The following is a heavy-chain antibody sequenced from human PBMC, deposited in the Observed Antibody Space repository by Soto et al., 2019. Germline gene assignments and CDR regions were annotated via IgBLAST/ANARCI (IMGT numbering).Heavy chain of an antibody. V-gene: IGHV3-7*04. Sequence: EDQLVESGGGLVQPGGSLRLTCAVSGFSFRSDWMNWVRQAPGKGLEWVAHTNQDGSEKYYLDSVKGRFTIFRDNAKNSLDLQMNCLRAEETAVYYCSGGVGDAIWGQGTLVTVSS. CDR3: SGGVGDAI. CDR2: TNQDGSEK. D-gene: IGHD1-26*01. CDR1: GFSFRSDW. J-gene: IGHJ4*02.